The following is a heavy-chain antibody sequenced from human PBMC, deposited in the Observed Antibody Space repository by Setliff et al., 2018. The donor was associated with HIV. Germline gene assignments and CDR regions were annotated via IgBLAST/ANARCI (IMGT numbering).Heavy chain of an antibody. J-gene: IGHJ4*02. D-gene: IGHD3-3*01. CDR3: ATHALQFLEWLSHFDY. Sequence: PSETLSLTCTVSGGSIRSSSYYWGWIRQPPGKGLGWIGSIYYNGNTYYNPSLKSRVTISVDTSKNQFSLKLSSVTAADTAVYYCATHALQFLEWLSHFDYWGQGTLVTVSS. CDR2: IYYNGNT. V-gene: IGHV4-39*01. CDR1: GGSIRSSSYY.